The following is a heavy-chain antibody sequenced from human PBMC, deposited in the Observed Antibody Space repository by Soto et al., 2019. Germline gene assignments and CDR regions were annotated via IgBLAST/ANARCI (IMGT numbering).Heavy chain of an antibody. J-gene: IGHJ5*02. V-gene: IGHV3-30-3*01. CDR2: ISYDGSNK. CDR3: ARDGYSSSWYWFDP. D-gene: IGHD6-13*01. CDR1: GFTFSSYA. Sequence: GGSLSLSCAASGFTFSSYAMKWVRQAPGKGLEWVAVISYDGSNKYYADSVKGRFTISRDNSKNTLYLQMNSLRAEDTAVYYCARDGYSSSWYWFDPWGQGTLVTVPS.